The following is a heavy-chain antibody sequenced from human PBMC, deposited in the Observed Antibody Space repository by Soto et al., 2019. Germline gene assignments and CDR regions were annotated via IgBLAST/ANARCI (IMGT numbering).Heavy chain of an antibody. V-gene: IGHV3-30*18. Sequence: PGGSLRLSCAASGFTFSSYSMHWVRQAPGKGLEWVAVISYDGSNKYYADSVKGRFTISRDNSKNTLYLQMNSLRAEDTAVYYCAKEFIYCSSTSCYNYGMDVWGQGTTVTVSS. CDR1: GFTFSSYS. D-gene: IGHD2-2*02. CDR3: AKEFIYCSSTSCYNYGMDV. CDR2: ISYDGSNK. J-gene: IGHJ6*02.